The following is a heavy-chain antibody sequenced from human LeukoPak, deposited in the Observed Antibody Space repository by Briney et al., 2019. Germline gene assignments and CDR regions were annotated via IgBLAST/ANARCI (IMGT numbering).Heavy chain of an antibody. CDR2: VSYSGST. Sequence: SETLSLTCTVSGGSISSISNYWGWIRQRPGKGLEYIGSVSYSGSTYYNPSLKSRVTMSADTSKNQFSLKLSSVTAADTAVYYCARLTPYSGSPLDDYWGQGTLVTVSS. CDR3: ARLTPYSGSPLDDY. J-gene: IGHJ4*02. V-gene: IGHV4-39*01. D-gene: IGHD1-26*01. CDR1: GGSISSISNY.